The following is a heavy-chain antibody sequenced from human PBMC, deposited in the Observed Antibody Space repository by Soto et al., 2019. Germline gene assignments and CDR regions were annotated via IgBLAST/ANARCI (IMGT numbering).Heavy chain of an antibody. V-gene: IGHV3-30*18. J-gene: IGHJ4*02. CDR2: ISYDGSNK. Sequence: GGSLRLSCAASEFIFSSYSMNWVRQAPGKGLEWVAVISYDGSNKYYADSVKGRFTISRDNSKNTLYLQMNSLRAEDTAVYYCAKDRLPDGIWTFDSWGQGTLVTVSS. CDR1: EFIFSSYS. D-gene: IGHD2-8*01. CDR3: AKDRLPDGIWTFDS.